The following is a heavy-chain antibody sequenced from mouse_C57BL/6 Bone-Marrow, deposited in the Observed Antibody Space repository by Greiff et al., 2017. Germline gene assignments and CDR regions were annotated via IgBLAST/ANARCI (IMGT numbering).Heavy chain of an antibody. J-gene: IGHJ2*01. CDR2: IDPSDSYT. CDR3: ARRGDGYLYYFDY. Sequence: QVQLQQPGAELVRPGTSVKLSCKASGYTFTSYWMHWVKQRPGQGLEWIGVIDPSDSYTNYNQKFKGKATLTVDTSSSTAYMQLSSLTSEDSAVYYCARRGDGYLYYFDYWGQGTTLTVSS. V-gene: IGHV1-59*01. D-gene: IGHD2-3*01. CDR1: GYTFTSYW.